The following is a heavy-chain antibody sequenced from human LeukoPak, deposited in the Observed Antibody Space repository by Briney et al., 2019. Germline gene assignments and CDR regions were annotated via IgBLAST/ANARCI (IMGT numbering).Heavy chain of an antibody. Sequence: SETLSLTCTVSGGSISSGGYYWSWIRQHPGKGLEWIGYIYYSGSTYYNPSLKNRVTISVDTSKNQFSLKLSSVTAADTAVYYCARIDGYNQLYYFDYWGQGTLVTVSS. CDR1: GGSISSGGYY. V-gene: IGHV4-31*03. CDR3: ARIDGYNQLYYFDY. J-gene: IGHJ4*02. D-gene: IGHD5-24*01. CDR2: IYYSGST.